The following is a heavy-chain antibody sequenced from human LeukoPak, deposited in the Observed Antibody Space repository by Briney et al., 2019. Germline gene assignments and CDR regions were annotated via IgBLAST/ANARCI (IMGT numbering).Heavy chain of an antibody. V-gene: IGHV5-51*01. Sequence: GESLKISCKGSGYSFTTYWIGWVRQMPGKGLEWMGNIYPGDSDTRYSPSFQGQVTMSADKSIGTAYLQWSSLKASDTAMYYCASTYYYDSSGYTRDAFDIWGQGTMVTVSS. CDR3: ASTYYYDSSGYTRDAFDI. D-gene: IGHD3-22*01. CDR1: GYSFTTYW. J-gene: IGHJ3*02. CDR2: IYPGDSDT.